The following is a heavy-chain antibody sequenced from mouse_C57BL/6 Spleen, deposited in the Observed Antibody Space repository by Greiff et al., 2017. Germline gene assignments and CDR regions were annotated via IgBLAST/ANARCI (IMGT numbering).Heavy chain of an antibody. V-gene: IGHV5-17*01. CDR3: ANYYGSSSYYAMDY. J-gene: IGHJ4*01. D-gene: IGHD1-1*01. CDR2: ISSGSSTI. CDR1: GFTFSDYG. Sequence: VHLVESGGGLVKPGGSLKLSCAASGFTFSDYGMHWVRQAPEKGLEWVAYISSGSSTIYYADTVKGRFTISRDNAKNTLFLQMTSLRSEDTAMYYCANYYGSSSYYAMDYWGQGTSVTVSS.